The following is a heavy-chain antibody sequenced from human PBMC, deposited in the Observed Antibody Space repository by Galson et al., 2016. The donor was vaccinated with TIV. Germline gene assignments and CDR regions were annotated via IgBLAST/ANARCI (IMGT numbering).Heavy chain of an antibody. J-gene: IGHJ4*02. Sequence: SLRLSCAASGFSFSSFAMSWVRQAPGKGLGWVASISGSGGHTHYGDSVQGRFTISRDDSKNALYLQMNSLRADDTAVYYCAKSLFHTIEFGGLTVIFDYWGQGTLVTVSS. V-gene: IGHV3-23*01. CDR2: ISGSGGHT. CDR3: AKSLFHTIEFGGLTVIFDY. D-gene: IGHD3-16*02. CDR1: GFSFSSFA.